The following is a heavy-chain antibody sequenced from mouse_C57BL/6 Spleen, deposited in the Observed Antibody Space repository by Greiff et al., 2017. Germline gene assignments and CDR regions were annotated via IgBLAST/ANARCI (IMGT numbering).Heavy chain of an antibody. CDR1: GFTFSDYY. J-gene: IGHJ1*03. CDR3: ARDGYYGSSHWYFDV. CDR2: INYDGSST. D-gene: IGHD1-1*01. V-gene: IGHV5-16*01. Sequence: EVQLVESEGGLVQPGSSMKLSCTASGFTFSDYYMAWVRQVPEKGLEWVANINYDGSSTYYLDSLKSRFIISRDNAKNILYLQMSSLKSEDTATYYCARDGYYGSSHWYFDVWGTGTTVTVSS.